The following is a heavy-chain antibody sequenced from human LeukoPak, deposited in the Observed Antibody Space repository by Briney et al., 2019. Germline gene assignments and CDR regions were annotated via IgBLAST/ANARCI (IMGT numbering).Heavy chain of an antibody. V-gene: IGHV1-18*01. D-gene: IGHD6-13*01. CDR1: GYTFTSYG. CDR2: ISAYNGNT. Sequence: ASVKVSCKASGYTFTSYGISWVRQAPGQGLEWMGWISAYNGNTNYAQKLQGRVTMTTGTSTSTAYMELRSLRSDDTAVYYCARRFHSSSYYYYMDVWGKGTTVTVSS. CDR3: ARRFHSSSYYYYMDV. J-gene: IGHJ6*03.